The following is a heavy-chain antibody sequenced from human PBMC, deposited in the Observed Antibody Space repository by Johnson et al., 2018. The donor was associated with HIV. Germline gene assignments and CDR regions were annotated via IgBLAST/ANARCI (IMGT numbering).Heavy chain of an antibody. V-gene: IGHV3-30-3*01. CDR1: GFTFSSYA. J-gene: IGHJ3*02. Sequence: QVQLVESGGGVVQPGRSLRLSCAASGFTFSSYAMHWVRQAPGKGLEWVAVISYDGSNKYYADSVKGRFTISRDNSKNTLYLQMNSLRAEDTAVYYCASISLESEDDAFDIWGQGTMVTVYS. D-gene: IGHD1-1*01. CDR2: ISYDGSNK. CDR3: ASISLESEDDAFDI.